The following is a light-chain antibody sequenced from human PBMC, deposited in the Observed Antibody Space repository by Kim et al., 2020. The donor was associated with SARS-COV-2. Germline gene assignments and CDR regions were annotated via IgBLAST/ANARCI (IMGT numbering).Light chain of an antibody. J-gene: IGLJ2*01. CDR2: QDT. Sequence: SYELTQPPSVSVSPGQTASITCSGDKLGEKYACWYQQKPGQSPVLVIYQDTKRPSGIPERFSGSNSGNTATLTISGTQAMDEADYYCQTWDSITVVLGGGTQLTVL. CDR3: QTWDSITVV. CDR1: KLGEKY. V-gene: IGLV3-1*01.